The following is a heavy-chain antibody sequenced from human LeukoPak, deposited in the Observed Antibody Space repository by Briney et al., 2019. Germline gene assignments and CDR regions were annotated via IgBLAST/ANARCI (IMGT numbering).Heavy chain of an antibody. CDR1: GFTFSSYA. J-gene: IGHJ4*02. CDR3: ARGGDYVNY. CDR2: ISYDGSNK. V-gene: IGHV3-30-3*01. Sequence: GGSLRLSCAASGFTFSSYAMHWVRQAPGKGLEWVAVISYDGSNKYYADSVKGRFTISRDNSKNTLYLQMNSLRAEDTAVYYCARGGDYVNYWGQGTLVTVSS.